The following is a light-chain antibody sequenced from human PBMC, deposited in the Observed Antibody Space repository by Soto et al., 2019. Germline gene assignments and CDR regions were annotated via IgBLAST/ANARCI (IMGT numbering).Light chain of an antibody. Sequence: QSALTQPASVSGSPGQSIAISCNGTSSDIGTYDYVSWYQQHPGKAPKLMLFDVNHRPSGVSDRFFGSKSGNTASLTISGLQAEDEADYYCSLYTTSSSVIFGGGTKVTVL. J-gene: IGLJ2*01. CDR2: DVN. CDR3: SLYTTSSSVI. CDR1: SSDIGTYDY. V-gene: IGLV2-14*03.